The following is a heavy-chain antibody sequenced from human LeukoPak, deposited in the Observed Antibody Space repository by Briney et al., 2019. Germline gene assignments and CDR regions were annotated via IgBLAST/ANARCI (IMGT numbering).Heavy chain of an antibody. Sequence: SETLSLTCTVSGXSISSDYRSWLRQPPGKGLEWIAYIRYSGSTNYNPSLKSRVTISGDTPNNRFSLRLTSVTPADTAVYYCAKGAGWYEYWGQGTLVTVSS. V-gene: IGHV4-59*01. CDR1: GXSISSDY. CDR3: AKGAGWYEY. CDR2: IRYSGST. D-gene: IGHD6-19*01. J-gene: IGHJ4*02.